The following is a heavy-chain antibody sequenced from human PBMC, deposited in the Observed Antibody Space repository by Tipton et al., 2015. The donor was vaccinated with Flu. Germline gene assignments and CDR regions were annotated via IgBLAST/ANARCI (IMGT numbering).Heavy chain of an antibody. J-gene: IGHJ4*02. CDR3: ARDRTRLASPLDY. D-gene: IGHD3-16*01. CDR1: GFTFDDYG. Sequence: SLRLSCAASGFTFDDYGMSWVRQAPGKGLEWVSGINWNGGTTGYADSVKGRFIISRDNAKNSLSLQMNSLRAEDTALYFCARDRTRLASPLDYWGQGTPVTVSP. CDR2: INWNGGTT. V-gene: IGHV3-20*04.